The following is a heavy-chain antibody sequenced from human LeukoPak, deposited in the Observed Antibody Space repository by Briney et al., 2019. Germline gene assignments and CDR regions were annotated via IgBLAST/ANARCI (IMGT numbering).Heavy chain of an antibody. D-gene: IGHD3-10*01. Sequence: SETLSLTCAVYGGSFSGYYWSWIRQPPGKGLEWIGEINHSGGTNYNPSLKSRVTISLDTSNNQFSLRLTSVTAADTAVYYCARGFPHYYGSGKPFDYWGQGTLVTVSS. J-gene: IGHJ4*02. CDR3: ARGFPHYYGSGKPFDY. CDR2: INHSGGT. V-gene: IGHV4-34*01. CDR1: GGSFSGYY.